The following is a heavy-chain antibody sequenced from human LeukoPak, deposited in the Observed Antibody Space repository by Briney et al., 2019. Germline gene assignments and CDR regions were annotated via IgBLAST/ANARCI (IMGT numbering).Heavy chain of an antibody. V-gene: IGHV3-21*01. D-gene: IGHD2-15*01. CDR2: ISKSSSYI. CDR1: GFTFSSYS. Sequence: GGSLRLSCAASGFTFSSYSMNWVRQAPGKGLEWVSSISKSSSYIDYAGSVKGRFTISRDNAKNSLYLQMNSLRAEDTAVYYCASSYCSGGSCYAFDYWGQGTLVTVSS. CDR3: ASSYCSGGSCYAFDY. J-gene: IGHJ4*02.